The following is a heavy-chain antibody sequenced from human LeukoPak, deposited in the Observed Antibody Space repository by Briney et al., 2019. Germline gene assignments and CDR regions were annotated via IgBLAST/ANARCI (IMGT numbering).Heavy chain of an antibody. CDR1: GPSISTAGYY. Sequence: PSQTLSLTCTVSGPSISTAGYYSGWIRQHPGKGLEWSGYMYYRGSTYYKLSLKSRVTISVATSKIQFSLKLRSVTAADTAVYYCAREFVGGPYYFDYWGQGTLVTVSS. CDR3: AREFVGGPYYFDY. J-gene: IGHJ4*02. V-gene: IGHV4-31*03. D-gene: IGHD1-26*01. CDR2: MYYRGST.